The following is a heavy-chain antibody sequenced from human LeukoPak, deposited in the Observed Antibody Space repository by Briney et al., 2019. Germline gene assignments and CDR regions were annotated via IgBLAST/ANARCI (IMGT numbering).Heavy chain of an antibody. Sequence: GGSLRLSCAASGFTFSSYAMSWVRQAPGKGLEWVSAISGSGGSTYYADSVKGRFTISRDNSKNTLYLQMDSLRAEDTALYYCAKDLTYGVDYWGQGTLVTVSS. CDR1: GFTFSSYA. V-gene: IGHV3-23*01. CDR3: AKDLTYGVDY. CDR2: ISGSGGST. J-gene: IGHJ4*02. D-gene: IGHD3-16*01.